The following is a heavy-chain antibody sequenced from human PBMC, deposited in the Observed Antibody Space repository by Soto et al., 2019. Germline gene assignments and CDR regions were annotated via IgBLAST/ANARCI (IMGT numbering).Heavy chain of an antibody. CDR3: ARGRRYFDWLLPLYDY. D-gene: IGHD3-9*01. Sequence: PSETLSLTCTVSGGSISSYYWSWILQPPWKGLEWIGYIYYSGSTNYNPSLKSRVTISVDTSKNQFSLKLSSVTAADTAVYYCARGRRYFDWLLPLYDYWGQGTLVTVS. J-gene: IGHJ4*02. CDR2: IYYSGST. CDR1: GGSISSYY. V-gene: IGHV4-59*01.